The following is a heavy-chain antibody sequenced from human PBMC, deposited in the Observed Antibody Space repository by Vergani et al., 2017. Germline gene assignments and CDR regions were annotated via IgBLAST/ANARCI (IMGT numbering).Heavy chain of an antibody. J-gene: IGHJ4*02. D-gene: IGHD2-15*01. CDR1: GDSVTSTDYH. Sequence: QLQLQESGPGLVKPSETLSLTCTVSGDSVTSTDYHWGWIRQPPGKGLEWIGSMDYSGSTSYNPSLESRISLSFETPKNQFSLRLTSVTAADTAVYYCASKRGACRAAYCHSYDFWGPGTLVGVSS. CDR2: MDYSGST. CDR3: ASKRGACRAAYCHSYDF. V-gene: IGHV4-39*01.